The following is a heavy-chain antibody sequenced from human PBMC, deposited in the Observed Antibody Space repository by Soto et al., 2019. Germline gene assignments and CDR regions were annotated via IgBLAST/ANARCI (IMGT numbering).Heavy chain of an antibody. CDR2: MNPISGGA. D-gene: IGHD3-3*01. J-gene: IGHJ5*02. V-gene: IGHV1-2*02. Sequence: QEHLVQSGAEVKKPGASVKVSCKASGYTFTGYYLHWVRQAPGQGLEWMGWMNPISGGAVYAQDFQGRVTMTRDTSVSTAYMEVGSLKSDDTAVYYCARAGDFWSGRFDPWGQGTLVTVSS. CDR3: ARAGDFWSGRFDP. CDR1: GYTFTGYY.